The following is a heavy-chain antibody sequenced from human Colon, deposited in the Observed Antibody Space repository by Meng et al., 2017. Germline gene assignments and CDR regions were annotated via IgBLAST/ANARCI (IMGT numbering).Heavy chain of an antibody. D-gene: IGHD6-6*01. CDR1: GFTFSDLY. V-gene: IGHV3-11*01. CDR2: IKSGGSEI. CDR3: VTTARQADH. Sequence: QVQLVESGGTLVTPGGSLRLSCAASGFTFSDLYMSWVRQAPGKGLEWLSYIKSGGSEIAYADDVKGRFTISRDNARNSLYLQMSSRRAEDTAVYYCVTTARQADHWGQGTLVTVSS. J-gene: IGHJ5*02.